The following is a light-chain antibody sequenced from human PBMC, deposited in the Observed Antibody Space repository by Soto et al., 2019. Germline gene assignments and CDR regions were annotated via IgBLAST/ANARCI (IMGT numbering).Light chain of an antibody. Sequence: EIVLTQSPATLSLSPGERATLSCRASQSVSSYLAWYQQKPGQAPRLLIYGASNRATGIPARFSGSGSGTDFTLTIRSLEPEDFAVYYCQQRSNWPPVTFGQGTRREIK. V-gene: IGKV3-11*01. CDR2: GAS. J-gene: IGKJ5*01. CDR3: QQRSNWPPVT. CDR1: QSVSSY.